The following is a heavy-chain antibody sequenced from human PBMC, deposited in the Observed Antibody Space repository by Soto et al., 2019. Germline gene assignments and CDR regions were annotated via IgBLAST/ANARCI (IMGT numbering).Heavy chain of an antibody. CDR3: ARAHSSGWYTDFDY. D-gene: IGHD6-19*01. Sequence: SGGGVVQPGRSLRLSCAASGFTFSSYAMHWVRQAPGKGLEWVGGIIPIFGTANYAQKFQGRVTITADESTSTAYMELSSLSSEDTAVYYCARAHSSGWYTDFDYWGQGTLVTVSS. V-gene: IGHV1-69*01. CDR2: IIPIFGTA. J-gene: IGHJ4*02. CDR1: GFTFSSYA.